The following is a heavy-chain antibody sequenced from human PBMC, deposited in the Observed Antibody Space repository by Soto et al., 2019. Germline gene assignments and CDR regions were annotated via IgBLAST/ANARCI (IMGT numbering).Heavy chain of an antibody. J-gene: IGHJ6*02. Sequence: PGEALKISCTCSGYSFTSYLIGWGRQMPGKGLEWMGIIYPGDSDTRYSPSFQGQVTISADKSISTAYLQWSSLKASDTAMYYCARGMIVVPKYYYYGMDVWGQGTTVTVSS. CDR3: ARGMIVVPKYYYYGMDV. CDR1: GYSFTSYL. D-gene: IGHD3-22*01. V-gene: IGHV5-51*01. CDR2: IYPGDSDT.